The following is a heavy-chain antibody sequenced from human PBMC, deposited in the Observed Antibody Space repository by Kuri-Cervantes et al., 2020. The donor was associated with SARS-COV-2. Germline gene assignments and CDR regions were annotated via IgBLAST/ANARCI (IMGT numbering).Heavy chain of an antibody. CDR1: GFTFSSYS. CDR2: ISSSSSYI. D-gene: IGHD3-22*01. Sequence: GGSLRLSCAASGFTFSSYSMNWVRQAPGKGLEWVSSISSSSSYIYYADSVKGRFTISRDNAKNSLYLQMNSQRVEDTAVYYCARDQTYYYDSSGYPGDYWGQGTLVTVSS. J-gene: IGHJ4*02. V-gene: IGHV3-21*01. CDR3: ARDQTYYYDSSGYPGDY.